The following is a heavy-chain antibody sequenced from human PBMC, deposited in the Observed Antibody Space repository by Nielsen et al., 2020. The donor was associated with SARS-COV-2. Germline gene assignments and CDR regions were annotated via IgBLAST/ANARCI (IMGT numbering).Heavy chain of an antibody. CDR2: INPSGGST. J-gene: IGHJ4*02. CDR1: GGTFSSYA. Sequence: ASVKVSCKASGGTFSSYAISWVRQAPGQGLEWMGIINPSGGSTSYAQKFQGRVTMTRDTSTSTVYMELSSLRSEDTAVYYCARETRDIVLVVGYFDYWGQGTLVTVSS. D-gene: IGHD2-8*02. CDR3: ARETRDIVLVVGYFDY. V-gene: IGHV1-46*01.